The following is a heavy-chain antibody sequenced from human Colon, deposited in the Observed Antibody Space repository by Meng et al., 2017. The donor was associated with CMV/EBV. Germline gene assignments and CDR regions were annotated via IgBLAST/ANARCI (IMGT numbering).Heavy chain of an antibody. V-gene: IGHV4-61*01. D-gene: IGHD6-6*01. CDR2: IYYSGST. CDR1: GSVRSGSYY. Sequence: GSVRSGSYYWSWLRQPPGKGLEWIGYIYYSGSTNYNPSLKSRVTISVDTSKNQFSLKLSSVTAADTAVYYCASSESEYSSSSGFDYWGQGTLVTVSS. CDR3: ASSESEYSSSSGFDY. J-gene: IGHJ4*02.